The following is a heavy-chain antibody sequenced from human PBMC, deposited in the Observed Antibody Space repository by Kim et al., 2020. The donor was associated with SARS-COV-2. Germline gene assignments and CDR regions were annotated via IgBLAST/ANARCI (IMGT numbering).Heavy chain of an antibody. Sequence: PALKSRVTISVDTSKNQFSLKLSSVTAADTAVYYCASRQWLVSEHAFDIWGQGTMVTVSS. V-gene: IGHV4-39*01. D-gene: IGHD6-19*01. J-gene: IGHJ3*02. CDR3: ASRQWLVSEHAFDI.